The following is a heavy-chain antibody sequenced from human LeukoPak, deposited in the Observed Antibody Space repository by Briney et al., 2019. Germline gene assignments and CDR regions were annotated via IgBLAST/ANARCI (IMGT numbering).Heavy chain of an antibody. CDR1: GFTFNRYN. Sequence: GGSLRLSCAASGFTFNRYNMNWVRRAPGKGLEWVSSISTSSSYIYYADSVRGRFTISRDNAKNSLYLQMNSLRAEDTALYYCAKPATIVGNYFDYWGQGTLVTVSS. D-gene: IGHD3-3*01. CDR2: ISTSSSYI. J-gene: IGHJ4*02. V-gene: IGHV3-21*04. CDR3: AKPATIVGNYFDY.